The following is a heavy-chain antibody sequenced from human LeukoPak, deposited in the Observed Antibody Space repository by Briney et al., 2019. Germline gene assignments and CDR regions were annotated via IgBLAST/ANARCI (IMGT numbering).Heavy chain of an antibody. V-gene: IGHV3-48*03. CDR2: ISISGTTI. Sequence: GGSLRLSCAASGFRISSYEMNWVRQAPGKGLEWISYISISGTTIYYADSVKGRFTISRDNAKSSVYLQMNSLSVEDTAVYYCAREIWGQGTMVTVSS. CDR3: AREI. CDR1: GFRISSYE. J-gene: IGHJ3*02.